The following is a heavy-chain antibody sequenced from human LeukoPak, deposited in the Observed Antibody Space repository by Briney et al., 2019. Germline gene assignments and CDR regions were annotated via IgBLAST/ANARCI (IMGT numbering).Heavy chain of an antibody. Sequence: SETLSLTCTVSGGSISSYYWSWIRQPPGKGLEWIGYIYYSGSTNYNPSLKSRVTISVDTSKNQFSLKLSSVTAADTAVYYCARDRRPYAPVNWFDPWGQGTRVTVSS. D-gene: IGHD3-16*01. J-gene: IGHJ5*02. CDR2: IYYSGST. CDR3: ARDRRPYAPVNWFDP. CDR1: GGSISSYY. V-gene: IGHV4-59*01.